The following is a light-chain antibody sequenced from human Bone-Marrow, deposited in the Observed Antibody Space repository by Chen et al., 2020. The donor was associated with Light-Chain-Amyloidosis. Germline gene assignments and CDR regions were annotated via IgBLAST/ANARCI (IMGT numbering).Light chain of an antibody. CDR2: EVS. CDR1: SSDVGSYNL. Sequence: QSALTQPASVSGSPGQSITISFTGTSSDVGSYNLVSWYQQHPGKAPKLMIYEVSKRPSGVSNRFSGSKSGNTASLTISGLQAEDEADYYCCSYAGSSTPWVFGGGTKLTVL. V-gene: IGLV2-23*02. CDR3: CSYAGSSTPWV. J-gene: IGLJ3*02.